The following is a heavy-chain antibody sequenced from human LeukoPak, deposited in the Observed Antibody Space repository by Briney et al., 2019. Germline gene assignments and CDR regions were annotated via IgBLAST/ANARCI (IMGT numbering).Heavy chain of an antibody. CDR3: ARTQGLSGITMVRGVIVPFDY. J-gene: IGHJ4*02. V-gene: IGHV1-8*01. D-gene: IGHD3-10*01. CDR2: MNPNSGNT. CDR1: GYTFTSYD. Sequence: ASVKVSCKASGYTFTSYDINWVRQATGQGLEWMGWMNPNSGNTGYAQKFQGRVTMTRNTSISTAYMELSSLRSEYTAVYYCARTQGLSGITMVRGVIVPFDYWGQGTLVTVSS.